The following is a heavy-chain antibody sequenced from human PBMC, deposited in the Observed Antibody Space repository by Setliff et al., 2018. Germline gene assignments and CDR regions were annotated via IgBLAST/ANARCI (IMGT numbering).Heavy chain of an antibody. Sequence: SETLSLTCSVSGASITSGGFYWTWIRQPAGKGPEWIGHISPSGSTTYNPSVKSRVTISVDTSKNQFSLKLSSVTAADTAVYYCARWRVRDSGYYPRLSYMDVWGKGTTVTSP. J-gene: IGHJ6*03. V-gene: IGHV4-61*09. D-gene: IGHD3-22*01. CDR2: ISPSGST. CDR3: ARWRVRDSGYYPRLSYMDV. CDR1: GASITSGGFY.